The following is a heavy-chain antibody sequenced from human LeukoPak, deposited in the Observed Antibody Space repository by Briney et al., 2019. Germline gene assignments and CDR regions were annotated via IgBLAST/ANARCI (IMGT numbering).Heavy chain of an antibody. V-gene: IGHV7-4-1*02. CDR2: INTNTGNP. J-gene: IGHJ4*02. CDR3: ARGERYDFWSGWLTRFPVNYFDY. Sequence: GASVKVSCKASGYTFTSYGISWVRQAPGQGLEWMGWINTNTGNPTYAQGFTGRFVFSLDTSVSTAYLQISSLKAEDTAVYYCARGERYDFWSGWLTRFPVNYFDYWGQGTLVTVSS. CDR1: GYTFTSYG. D-gene: IGHD3-3*01.